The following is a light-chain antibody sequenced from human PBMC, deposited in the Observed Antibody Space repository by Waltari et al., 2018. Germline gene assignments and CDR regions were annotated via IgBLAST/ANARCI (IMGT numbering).Light chain of an antibody. CDR2: GNS. Sequence: QSVLTQPPSVSGAPGQRVTISCTGSSSNIGAGYDVHWYQQPPGTAPKLLMYGNSNRPAGVPDRFSGSKSATSASLAITGLQAEDEADYYCQSYDSSLSGSRVFGGGTKLTVL. V-gene: IGLV1-40*01. J-gene: IGLJ2*01. CDR3: QSYDSSLSGSRV. CDR1: SSNIGAGYD.